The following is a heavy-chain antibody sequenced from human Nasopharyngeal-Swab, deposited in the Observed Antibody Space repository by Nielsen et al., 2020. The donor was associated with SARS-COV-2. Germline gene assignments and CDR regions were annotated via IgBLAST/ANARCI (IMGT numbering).Heavy chain of an antibody. V-gene: IGHV4-61*07. Sequence: WIRQPPGKGLEWIGYMYYSGTTNSIPSLKSRVTMSVDTSKNQFSLKLTSVTAADTAVYYCARRTYDSLNSYWYFDLWGRGTLVTVPQ. CDR3: ARRTYDSLNSYWYFDL. D-gene: IGHD2/OR15-2a*01. CDR2: MYYSGTT. J-gene: IGHJ2*01.